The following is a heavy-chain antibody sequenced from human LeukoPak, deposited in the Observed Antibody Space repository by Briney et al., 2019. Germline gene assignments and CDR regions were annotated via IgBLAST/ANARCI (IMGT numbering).Heavy chain of an antibody. V-gene: IGHV4-59*01. CDR2: IYDSGST. D-gene: IGHD3-22*01. J-gene: IGHJ4*02. Sequence: SETLSLTCTVSGGSISSYYWSWIRQPPGKGLEWIGYIYDSGSTNYNPSLKSRVTVSVDTSKNQFSLKLTSVTAMDTAVYYCARDHYDSSGCYSFDYWGQGTLVTVSS. CDR1: GGSISSYY. CDR3: ARDHYDSSGCYSFDY.